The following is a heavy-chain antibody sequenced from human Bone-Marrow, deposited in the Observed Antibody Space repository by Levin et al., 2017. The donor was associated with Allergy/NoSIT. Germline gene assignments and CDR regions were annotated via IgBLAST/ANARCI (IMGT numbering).Heavy chain of an antibody. CDR2: LSASGSNT. CDR1: GFTFNSHA. V-gene: IGHV3-23*01. J-gene: IGHJ2*01. CDR3: VKDPTTTTTGYFDL. D-gene: IGHD4-17*01. Sequence: GGSLRLSCAASGFTFNSHAMTWVRQTPGKGLEWVSGLSASGSNTYYADSVKGRFTVSRDNSKNTLYLQMSSLRAEDTAIYYCVKDPTTTTTGYFDLWGRGNLVTVSS.